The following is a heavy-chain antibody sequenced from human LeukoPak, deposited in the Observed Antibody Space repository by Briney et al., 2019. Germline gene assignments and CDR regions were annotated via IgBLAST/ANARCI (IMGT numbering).Heavy chain of an antibody. J-gene: IGHJ2*01. V-gene: IGHV3-7*01. CDR3: ARDQGSMIVVRPTNWYFDL. Sequence: GGSLRLSCAASGFTFSNYWTSCVRQAPGKGLEWLANINQDGSEIYYVDSVKGRFTISRDNGKNSLYLQINSLRADDTAVYYCARDQGSMIVVRPTNWYFDLCGRGTLVTVSS. D-gene: IGHD3-22*01. CDR1: GFTFSNYW. CDR2: INQDGSEI.